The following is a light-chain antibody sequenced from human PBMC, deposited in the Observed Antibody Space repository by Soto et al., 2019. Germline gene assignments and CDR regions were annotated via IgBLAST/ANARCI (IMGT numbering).Light chain of an antibody. Sequence: EIVLTLSPGTLSLSPGERATLSCRASQSVFSSYVAWYQQKPGQAPRLLIDGASSRATGIPDRFSGSGSGTDFTLTISRLEPEDFAVYYCQQYGDLPITFGQGTRLEIK. CDR1: QSVFSSY. CDR2: GAS. J-gene: IGKJ5*01. V-gene: IGKV3-20*01. CDR3: QQYGDLPIT.